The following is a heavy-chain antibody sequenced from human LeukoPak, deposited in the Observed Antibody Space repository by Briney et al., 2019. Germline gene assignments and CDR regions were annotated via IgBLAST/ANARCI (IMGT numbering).Heavy chain of an antibody. V-gene: IGHV1-18*01. J-gene: IGHJ6*03. D-gene: IGHD5-18*01. CDR3: ARARGYSYAFPQASYYYYYMDA. Sequence: ASVKVSCKASGYTFTNYGVSWVRQAPGQGLEWMGWISAYNVNANYAQNLQGRVTMTTDTSTTTAYMELRSLRSDDTAVYYCARARGYSYAFPQASYYYYYMDAWGKGTTVTISS. CDR2: ISAYNVNA. CDR1: GYTFTNYG.